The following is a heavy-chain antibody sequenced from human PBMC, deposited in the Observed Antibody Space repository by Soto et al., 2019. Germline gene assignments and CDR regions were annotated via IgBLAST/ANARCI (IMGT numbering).Heavy chain of an antibody. V-gene: IGHV3-23*01. CDR1: GFTFSSYA. J-gene: IGHJ4*02. D-gene: IGHD2-15*01. CDR3: ATLGYCSGGSCLRDYFDY. Sequence: GGSLRLSCAASGFTFSSYAMSWVRQAPGKGLEWVSAISGSGGSTYYADSVKGRFTISRDNSKNTLYLQMNSLRAEDTAVYYCATLGYCSGGSCLRDYFDYWGQGTLVTVSS. CDR2: ISGSGGST.